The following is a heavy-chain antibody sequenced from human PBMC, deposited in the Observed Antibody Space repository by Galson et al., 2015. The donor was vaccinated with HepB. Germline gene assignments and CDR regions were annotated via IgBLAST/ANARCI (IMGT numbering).Heavy chain of an antibody. CDR2: FVGSGGGA. Sequence: SLRLSCAASGFTFSTHTMNWVRQAPGKGLEWVSAFVGSGGGAHYADSVKGRFTISRDNAKNSLYLQMNSLRAEDTALYYCAKGGLQWPKHNFDYWGQGTLVTVSS. CDR1: GFTFSTHT. D-gene: IGHD6-19*01. J-gene: IGHJ4*02. CDR3: AKGGLQWPKHNFDY. V-gene: IGHV3-23*01.